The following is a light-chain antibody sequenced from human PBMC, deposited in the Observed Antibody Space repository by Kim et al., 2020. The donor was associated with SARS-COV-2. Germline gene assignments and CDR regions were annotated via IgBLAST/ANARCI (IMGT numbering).Light chain of an antibody. J-gene: IGKJ4*01. Sequence: GERATLACRASQSVSSSYLAWYQQKPGQATRLLIYGASSRATGIPDRCSGSGSGTDFTLTISRLEPEDFAVYYCQQYGSSPPRLTFGGGTKVDIK. V-gene: IGKV3-20*01. CDR1: QSVSSSY. CDR2: GAS. CDR3: QQYGSSPPRLT.